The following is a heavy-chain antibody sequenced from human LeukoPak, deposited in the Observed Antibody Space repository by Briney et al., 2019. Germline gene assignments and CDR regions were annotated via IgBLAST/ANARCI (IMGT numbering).Heavy chain of an antibody. Sequence: GSVKVSCKASGYIFTGYYMHWVRQAPGQGLEWMGWINPNSGGTNYAQKFQGRVTMTRDTSISTAYMELSRLRSDDTAVYYCAREMATMVRGEDAFDIWGQGTMVTVSS. CDR1: GYIFTGYY. CDR2: INPNSGGT. J-gene: IGHJ3*02. CDR3: AREMATMVRGEDAFDI. D-gene: IGHD3-10*01. V-gene: IGHV1-2*02.